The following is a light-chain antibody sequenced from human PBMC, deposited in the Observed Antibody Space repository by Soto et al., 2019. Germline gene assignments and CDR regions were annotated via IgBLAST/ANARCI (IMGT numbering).Light chain of an antibody. Sequence: EIVLTQSPGTLSLSPGERATLSCRTSQSVTSNYLAWYQQKPGQAPGLVIYGASSRATGIPDRFSGSGSGTDFTLTISRLEPEDFAVYYCQQYGSSPPWTFGQGTKVEFK. CDR1: QSVTSNY. J-gene: IGKJ1*01. CDR2: GAS. V-gene: IGKV3-20*01. CDR3: QQYGSSPPWT.